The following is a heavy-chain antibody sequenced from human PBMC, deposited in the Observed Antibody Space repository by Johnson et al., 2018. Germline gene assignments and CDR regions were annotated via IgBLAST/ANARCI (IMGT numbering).Heavy chain of an antibody. Sequence: QVQLVESGGGVVQPGRSLGLSCAASGSIFSGYVMHWVRQAPGKGLEWVALKSHAGISKQYGDSVKDRFTISRDDSKNTLYLEMNSLRVEDTAVYYCAREGYSSGRAGIFDMWGQGTMVTVSS. CDR3: AREGYSSGRAGIFDM. D-gene: IGHD6-19*01. CDR1: GSIFSGYV. CDR2: KSHAGISK. V-gene: IGHV3-30*03. J-gene: IGHJ3*02.